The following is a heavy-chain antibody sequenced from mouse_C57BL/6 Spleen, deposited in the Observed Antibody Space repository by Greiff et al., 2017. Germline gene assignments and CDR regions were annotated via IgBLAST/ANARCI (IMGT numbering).Heavy chain of an antibody. D-gene: IGHD1-1*01. Sequence: QVQLQQSGAELVKPGASVKISCKASGYAFSSYWMNWVKQRPGKGLEWIGQIYPGDGDTNYNGKFKGKATLTADKSSSTAYMQLSSLTSEDAAVYFCARSDYYGSSPWFAYWGQGTLATVSA. CDR1: GYAFSSYW. V-gene: IGHV1-80*01. CDR3: ARSDYYGSSPWFAY. J-gene: IGHJ3*01. CDR2: IYPGDGDT.